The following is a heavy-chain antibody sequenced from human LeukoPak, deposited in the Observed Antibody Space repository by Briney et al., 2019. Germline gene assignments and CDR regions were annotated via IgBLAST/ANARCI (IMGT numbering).Heavy chain of an antibody. J-gene: IGHJ5*02. V-gene: IGHV4-59*01. CDR3: ARLDYDFWSGYPNWFDP. Sequence: SETLSLTCTVSGGSIRSYYWSWIRQPPGKGLEWIGYIYYSGSTNYNPSLKSRVTISVDTSKNQFSLKLSSVTAADTAVYYCARLDYDFWSGYPNWFDPWGQGTLVTVSS. CDR1: GGSIRSYY. D-gene: IGHD3-3*01. CDR2: IYYSGST.